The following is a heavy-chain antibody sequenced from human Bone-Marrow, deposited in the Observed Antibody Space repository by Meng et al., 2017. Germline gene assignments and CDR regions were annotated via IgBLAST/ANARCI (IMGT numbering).Heavy chain of an antibody. V-gene: IGHV3-23*01. CDR3: TTEFVDAFDI. CDR1: GLMFSNYA. Sequence: GESLKISCAASGLMFSNYAMTWVRQAPGKGLEWVSTISGNADGTYYADSVKGRFTISRDNSKNTLYLQMNSLKTEDTAVYYCTTEFVDAFDIWGQGTMVTVSS. D-gene: IGHD2-21*01. CDR2: ISGNADGT. J-gene: IGHJ3*02.